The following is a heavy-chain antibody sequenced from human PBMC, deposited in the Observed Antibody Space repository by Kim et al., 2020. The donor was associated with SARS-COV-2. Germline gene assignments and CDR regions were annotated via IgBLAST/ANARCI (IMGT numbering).Heavy chain of an antibody. J-gene: IGHJ3*02. CDR2: IYYSGGT. Sequence: SETLSLTCTVSGGSISSYYWSWIRQPPGKGLEWIGDIYYSGGTNYNPSLKSRVTISVGTSKNQFSLKLSSVTAADTAVYYCATRGPGANAFDIWGQGTMVTVSS. CDR1: GGSISSYY. D-gene: IGHD3-10*01. CDR3: ATRGPGANAFDI. V-gene: IGHV4-59*08.